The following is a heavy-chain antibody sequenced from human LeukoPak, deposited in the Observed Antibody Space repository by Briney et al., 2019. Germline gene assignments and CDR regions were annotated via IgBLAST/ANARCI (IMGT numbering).Heavy chain of an antibody. J-gene: IGHJ6*02. CDR3: ARGSSSSPPYYYYGMDV. Sequence: GASVKVSCKASGYTFTSYYMHWVRQAPGQGLEWMGIINPSGGSTSYAQKFQGRVTMTRDTSTSTVYMELSSLRSEDTAVYYCARGSSSSPPYYYYGMDVWGQGTTVTVSS. V-gene: IGHV1-46*01. CDR2: INPSGGST. D-gene: IGHD6-6*01. CDR1: GYTFTSYY.